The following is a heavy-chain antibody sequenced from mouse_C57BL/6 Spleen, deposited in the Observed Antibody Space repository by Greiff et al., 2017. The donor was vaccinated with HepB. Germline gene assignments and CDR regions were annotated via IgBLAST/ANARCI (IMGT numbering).Heavy chain of an antibody. V-gene: IGHV1-64*01. Sequence: QVQLKQPGAELVKPGASVKLSCKASGYTFTSYWMHWVKQRPGQGLEWIGMIHPNSGSTNYNEKFKSKATLTVDKSSSTAYMQLSSLTSEDSAVYYCARPLSYYGSSGYAMDYWGQGTSVTVSS. CDR1: GYTFTSYW. CDR2: IHPNSGST. CDR3: ARPLSYYGSSGYAMDY. D-gene: IGHD1-1*01. J-gene: IGHJ4*01.